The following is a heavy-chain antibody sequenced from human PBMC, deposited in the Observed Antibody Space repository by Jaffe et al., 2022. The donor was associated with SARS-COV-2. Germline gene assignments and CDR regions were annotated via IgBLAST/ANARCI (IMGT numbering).Heavy chain of an antibody. CDR3: ARGGGYSLDPNFYYYGMDV. CDR1: GFTFSSYA. Sequence: EVQLLESGGGLVQPGGSLRLSCAASGFTFSSYAMNWVRQAPGKGLEWVSAISGSGGTTYHADSVKGRFTISRDNSKNTLYLQMTSLRAEDTAKYYCARGGGYSLDPNFYYYGMDVWGQGTTVTVSS. CDR2: ISGSGGTT. V-gene: IGHV3-23*01. D-gene: IGHD3-16*01. J-gene: IGHJ6*02.